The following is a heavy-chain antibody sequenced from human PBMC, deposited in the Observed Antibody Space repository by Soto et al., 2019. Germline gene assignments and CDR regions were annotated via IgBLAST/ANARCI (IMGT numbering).Heavy chain of an antibody. J-gene: IGHJ4*02. CDR3: ARAREEMATIPFDY. CDR1: GFTFSSYE. D-gene: IGHD5-12*01. Sequence: LILSCAASGFTFSSYEMNWVRQAPGKGLEWVSYISSSGSTIYYADSVKGRFTISRDNAKNSLYLQMNSLRAEDTAVYYCARAREEMATIPFDYWGQGTLVTAPQ. CDR2: ISSSGSTI. V-gene: IGHV3-48*03.